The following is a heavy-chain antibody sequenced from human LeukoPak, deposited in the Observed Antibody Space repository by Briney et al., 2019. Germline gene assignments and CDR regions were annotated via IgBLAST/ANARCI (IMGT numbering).Heavy chain of an antibody. Sequence: SETLSLTCTVSGGSISSSRYYWGWIRQPPGKGLEWIGSIYYSGSTYYNPSLKSRVTISVDTSKNQFSLRLRSVTAADTAVYYCASSDGIYDSRKMAFDIWGQGTMVTVSS. CDR1: GGSISSSRYY. V-gene: IGHV4-39*07. CDR3: ASSDGIYDSRKMAFDI. J-gene: IGHJ3*02. D-gene: IGHD3-22*01. CDR2: IYYSGST.